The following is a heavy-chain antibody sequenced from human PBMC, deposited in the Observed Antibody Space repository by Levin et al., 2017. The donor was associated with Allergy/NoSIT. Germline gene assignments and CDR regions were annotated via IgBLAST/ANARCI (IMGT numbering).Heavy chain of an antibody. V-gene: IGHV4-59*01. Sequence: SETLSLTCTVSGGSISSYYWSWIRQPPGKGLEWIGYIYYGGSTNYNPSLKSRVTISVDTSKNQFSLKLSSVTAADTAVYYCARDRYCSSTSCYAGWFDPWRQGTLVTVSS. CDR2: IYYGGST. CDR3: ARDRYCSSTSCYAGWFDP. CDR1: GGSISSYY. J-gene: IGHJ5*02. D-gene: IGHD2-2*01.